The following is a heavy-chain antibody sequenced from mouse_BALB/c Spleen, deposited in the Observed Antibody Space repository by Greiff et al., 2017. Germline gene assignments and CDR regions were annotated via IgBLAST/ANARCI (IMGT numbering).Heavy chain of an antibody. V-gene: IGHV1-87*01. D-gene: IGHD1-1*01. CDR3: ARGDYYGSSRAWFAY. J-gene: IGHJ3*01. CDR1: GYTFTSYW. Sequence: VQLQQSGAELARPGASVKLSCKASGYTFTSYWMQWVKQRPGQGLEWIGAIYPGDGDTRYTQKFKGKATLTADKSSSTAYMHLSSLASEDSAVYYCARGDYYGSSRAWFAYWGQGTLVTVSA. CDR2: IYPGDGDT.